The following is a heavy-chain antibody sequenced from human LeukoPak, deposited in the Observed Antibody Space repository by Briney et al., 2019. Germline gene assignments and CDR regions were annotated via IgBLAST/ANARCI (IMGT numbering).Heavy chain of an antibody. J-gene: IGHJ4*02. CDR1: GYTFTSYY. CDR3: AREGYCSGGSCYFFDY. D-gene: IGHD2-15*01. CDR2: INPSGGST. Sequence: ASVKVSCKASGYTFTSYYMHWVRQAPGQGLEWMGIINPSGGSTSYAQKFQGRVTMTRDTSTSTVYMELSILRSEDTAVYYCAREGYCSGGSCYFFDYWGQGTLVTVSS. V-gene: IGHV1-46*01.